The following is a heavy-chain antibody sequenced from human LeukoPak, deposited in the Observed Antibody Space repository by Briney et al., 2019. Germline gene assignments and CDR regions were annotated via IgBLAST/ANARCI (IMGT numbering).Heavy chain of an antibody. CDR3: ARVSPVDTAMAYYFDY. D-gene: IGHD5-18*01. CDR2: IYYSGST. J-gene: IGHJ4*02. Sequence: SETLSLTCTVSGGSISSYYWSWIRQPPGKGLEWIGYIYYSGSTNYNPSLKSRVTISVDTSKNQFSLKLTSVTAADTAVYYCARVSPVDTAMAYYFDYWGQGTLVTVSS. CDR1: GGSISSYY. V-gene: IGHV4-59*12.